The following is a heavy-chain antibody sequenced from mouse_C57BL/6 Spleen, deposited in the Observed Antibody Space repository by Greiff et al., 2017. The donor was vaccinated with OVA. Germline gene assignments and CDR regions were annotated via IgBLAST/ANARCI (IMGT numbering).Heavy chain of an antibody. D-gene: IGHD1-1*01. J-gene: IGHJ4*01. V-gene: IGHV7-3*01. Sequence: EVKLVESGGGLVQPGGSLSLSCAASGFTFTDYYMSWVRQPPGKALEWLGFIRNKANGYTTAYSASVKGRFTISRDNSQSILDLQMNALRAEDSATYYCARYPDGSSYDYYAMDYWGQGTSVTVSS. CDR1: GFTFTDYY. CDR2: IRNKANGYTT. CDR3: ARYPDGSSYDYYAMDY.